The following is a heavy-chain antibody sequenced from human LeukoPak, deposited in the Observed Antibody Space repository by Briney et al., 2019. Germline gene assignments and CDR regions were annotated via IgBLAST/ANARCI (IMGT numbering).Heavy chain of an antibody. J-gene: IGHJ6*04. D-gene: IGHD3-10*01. CDR2: FDPEDGET. CDR3: ATAAYGSGTFHLNYYYGMDV. Sequence: ASVKVFCKVSGYTLTELSMHWVRQAPGKGLEWMGGFDPEDGETIYAQKFQGRVTMTEDTSTGTAYMELSSLRSEDTAVYYCATAAYGSGTFHLNYYYGMDVWGKGTTVTVSS. CDR1: GYTLTELS. V-gene: IGHV1-24*01.